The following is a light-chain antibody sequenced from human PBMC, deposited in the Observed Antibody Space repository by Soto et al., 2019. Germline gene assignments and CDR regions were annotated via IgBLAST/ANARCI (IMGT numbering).Light chain of an antibody. J-gene: IGKJ1*01. CDR2: GAF. CDR1: QSVSSH. V-gene: IGKV3-15*01. CDR3: QQYNDWPLT. Sequence: EIVLTQSPFTLSVSPGERVTLSSRASQSVSSHLAWYQQKPGQAPSLLIYGAFTRDTGIPARFSGTGSGTEFTLTISSLQSEDFALYYCQQYNDWPLTFGQGTKVDIK.